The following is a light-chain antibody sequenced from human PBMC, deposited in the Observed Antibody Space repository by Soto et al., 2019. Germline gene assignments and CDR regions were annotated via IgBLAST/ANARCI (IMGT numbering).Light chain of an antibody. CDR2: EVT. CDR3: QSYDNSLSGPVV. CDR1: SGDIGSYNR. J-gene: IGLJ3*02. V-gene: IGLV2-14*01. Sequence: ALTQPASVSGSPGQSITISCTGTSGDIGSYNRVSWYQQHPGKAPKLIIYEVTDRPSGVSNRFSGSKSGNTASLAITGLQAEDEADYYCQSYDNSLSGPVVFGGGTKLTVL.